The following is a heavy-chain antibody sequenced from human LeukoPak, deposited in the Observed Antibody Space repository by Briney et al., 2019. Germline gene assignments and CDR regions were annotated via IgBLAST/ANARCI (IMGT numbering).Heavy chain of an antibody. CDR1: GFTFSSYS. CDR2: IRYDGSNK. Sequence: GGSLRLSCAASGFTFSSYSMHWVRQAPGKGLEWVAFIRYDGSNKYYADSVKGRFTISRDNSKNTLYLQMNSLRAEDTAVYYCARDGGSLREFDYWGQGTLVTVSS. D-gene: IGHD1-26*01. J-gene: IGHJ4*02. CDR3: ARDGGSLREFDY. V-gene: IGHV3-30*02.